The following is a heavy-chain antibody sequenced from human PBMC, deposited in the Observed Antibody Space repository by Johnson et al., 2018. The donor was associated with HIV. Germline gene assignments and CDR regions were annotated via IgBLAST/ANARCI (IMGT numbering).Heavy chain of an antibody. CDR2: ISYDGSNK. CDR1: GFTFSSYG. D-gene: IGHD1-26*01. J-gene: IGHJ3*02. Sequence: VQVVESGGGVVQPGRSLRLSCAASGFTFSSYGMHWVRQAPGKGLEWVAVISYDGSNKYYADSVKGRFTISRDNSKNTLYLQMNSLRAEDTAVYYCARGGEGGGYSWAAVALDIWGQGTMVTVSS. V-gene: IGHV3-30*03. CDR3: ARGGEGGGYSWAAVALDI.